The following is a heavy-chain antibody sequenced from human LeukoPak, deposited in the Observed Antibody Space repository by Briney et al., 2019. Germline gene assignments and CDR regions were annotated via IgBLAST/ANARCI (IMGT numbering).Heavy chain of an antibody. D-gene: IGHD3-10*01. CDR3: AKGHYYGSGSLDY. V-gene: IGHV3-7*03. Sequence: GGSLRLSCVVSGFTFRNFWMSWVRQAPGKGLEWVANIKQDGSEKYYVDSVKGRFTISRDNAKNLLFLEMNSLRAEDTALYYCAKGHYYGSGSLDYWGQGTLVTVSS. J-gene: IGHJ4*02. CDR2: IKQDGSEK. CDR1: GFTFRNFW.